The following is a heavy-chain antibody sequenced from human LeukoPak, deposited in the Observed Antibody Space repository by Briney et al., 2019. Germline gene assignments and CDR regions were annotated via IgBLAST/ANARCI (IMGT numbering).Heavy chain of an antibody. Sequence: GRSLRLSCAASGFTFSSYAMHWVRQAPGKGLEWVAVISYDGSNKYYADSVKGRFTISRDNSKNTLYLQMNSLRAEDTAVYYCARGIYDFWSGYLDYWGQGTLVTVSS. J-gene: IGHJ4*02. CDR2: ISYDGSNK. V-gene: IGHV3-30*04. CDR3: ARGIYDFWSGYLDY. CDR1: GFTFSSYA. D-gene: IGHD3-3*01.